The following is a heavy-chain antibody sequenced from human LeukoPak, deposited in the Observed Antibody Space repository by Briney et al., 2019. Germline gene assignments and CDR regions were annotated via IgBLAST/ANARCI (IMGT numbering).Heavy chain of an antibody. Sequence: PSETLSPTCAVYGGSFSGYYWSWIRQPPGKGLEWIGEINHSGSTNYNPSLKSRVTISVDTSKNQFSLKLSSVTAADTAVYYCARGSYDFWSGYYQFDYWGQGTLVTVSS. V-gene: IGHV4-34*01. J-gene: IGHJ4*02. D-gene: IGHD3-3*01. CDR2: INHSGST. CDR3: ARGSYDFWSGYYQFDY. CDR1: GGSFSGYY.